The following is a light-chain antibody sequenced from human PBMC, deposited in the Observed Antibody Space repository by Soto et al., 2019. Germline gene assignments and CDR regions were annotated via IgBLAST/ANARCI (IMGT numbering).Light chain of an antibody. CDR2: GAS. J-gene: IGKJ5*01. Sequence: EIVVTQSPATLSLSPGERATLSFGASQSVSSYLAWYQQKPGQPPRLLIYGASTRATGIPARFSGSGSGTEFTLTISSLQSEDFAVYYCQQYNSWRSITFGQGTRLEI. CDR1: QSVSSY. CDR3: QQYNSWRSIT. V-gene: IGKV3-15*01.